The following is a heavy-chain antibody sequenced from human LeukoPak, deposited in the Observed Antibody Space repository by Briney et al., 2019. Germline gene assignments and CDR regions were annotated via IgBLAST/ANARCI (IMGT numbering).Heavy chain of an antibody. J-gene: IGHJ6*02. CDR2: IKQDGSEK. Sequence: GGSLRLSCAASGFTFSSYWMSWVRQAPGKGLEWVANIKQDGSEKYYVDSVKGRFTISRDNAKNTLYLQMNSLRAEDTAVYYCARAEVCGGDCYRDYYYGMDVWGQGTTVTVSS. CDR3: ARAEVCGGDCYRDYYYGMDV. V-gene: IGHV3-7*01. D-gene: IGHD2-21*02. CDR1: GFTFSSYW.